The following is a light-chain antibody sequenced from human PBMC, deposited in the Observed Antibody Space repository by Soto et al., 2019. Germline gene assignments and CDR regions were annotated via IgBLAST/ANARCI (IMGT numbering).Light chain of an antibody. V-gene: IGKV3-15*01. CDR2: GAS. J-gene: IGKJ4*01. CDR3: QQYNNWPLS. Sequence: IVVTQSPATLSVSPGERVTLSCRASQSVSNNLAWYQQKPGQAPRLLIYGASTRATDIPVRFSGSGSGTEFTLTISSLQSEDFAVYYCQQYNNWPLSFGGGAKVEIK. CDR1: QSVSNN.